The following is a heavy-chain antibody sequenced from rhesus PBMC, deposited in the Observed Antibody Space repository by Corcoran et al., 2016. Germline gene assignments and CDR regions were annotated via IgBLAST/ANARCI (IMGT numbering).Heavy chain of an antibody. CDR1: GGSIRRHY. J-gene: IGHJ6*01. CDR3: ASAYGLDS. CDR2: IYGGRGSP. V-gene: IGHV4-147*01. Sequence: QVQLQESGPGLVKPSETLSLTCAVSGGSIRRHYWNLIRQPPGKGREWIGRIYGGRGSPSYNPSLTSRVTISTDTSKNQFSLKLSSVTAADTAVYYCASAYGLDSWGQGVVVTVSS.